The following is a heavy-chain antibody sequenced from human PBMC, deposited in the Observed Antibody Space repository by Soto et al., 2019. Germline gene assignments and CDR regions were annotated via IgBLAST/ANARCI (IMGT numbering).Heavy chain of an antibody. CDR1: GFTFSSYG. J-gene: IGHJ6*02. CDR3: ARDYLFVGDLYGMDV. Sequence: GGSLRLSCAASGFTFSSYGMHWVRQAPGKGLEWVAVIWYDGSNKYYADSVKGRFTISRDNSKNTLYLQMNSLRAEDTAVYYCARDYLFVGDLYGMDVWGQGTTVTVSS. CDR2: IWYDGSNK. D-gene: IGHD2-21*01. V-gene: IGHV3-33*01.